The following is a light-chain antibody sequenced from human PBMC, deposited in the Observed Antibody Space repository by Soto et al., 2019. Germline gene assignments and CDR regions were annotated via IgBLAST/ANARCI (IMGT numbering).Light chain of an antibody. Sequence: VLTQSPVTLSLSPGERATLSCRASQDVGTYVAWYQVRGGQAPRLLISGASKRATGIPDRINGGGSGADFILTINSLESGDCAVYFCQQGGNWPVTFGQGTRVEIK. CDR2: GAS. J-gene: IGKJ5*01. CDR3: QQGGNWPVT. CDR1: QDVGTY. V-gene: IGKV3D-11*01.